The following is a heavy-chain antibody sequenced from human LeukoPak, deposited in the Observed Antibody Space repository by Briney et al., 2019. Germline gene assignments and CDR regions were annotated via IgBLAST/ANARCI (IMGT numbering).Heavy chain of an antibody. Sequence: GGSLRLSCAASGFTFSSYGMHWVRQAPGKGLEWVAVISYDGSNKYYADSVKGRFTISRDNSKNTLYLQMNSLRAEDTAVYYCAKDRGIAGRGADDYWGQGTLVTVSS. D-gene: IGHD6-13*01. CDR2: ISYDGSNK. V-gene: IGHV3-30*18. CDR3: AKDRGIAGRGADDY. J-gene: IGHJ4*02. CDR1: GFTFSSYG.